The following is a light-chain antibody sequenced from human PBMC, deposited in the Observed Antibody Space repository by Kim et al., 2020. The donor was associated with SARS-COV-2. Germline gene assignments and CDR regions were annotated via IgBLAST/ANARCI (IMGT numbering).Light chain of an antibody. Sequence: ALGDRVTIICRASQSITRYLNWYQQKPGKAPKLLIYAASSLQSGVPSRFSGSVSGTDFTLTISSLQPEDFATYYCQQSYSTPRGTFGGGTKVDIK. CDR2: AAS. V-gene: IGKV1-39*01. J-gene: IGKJ4*01. CDR1: QSITRY. CDR3: QQSYSTPRGT.